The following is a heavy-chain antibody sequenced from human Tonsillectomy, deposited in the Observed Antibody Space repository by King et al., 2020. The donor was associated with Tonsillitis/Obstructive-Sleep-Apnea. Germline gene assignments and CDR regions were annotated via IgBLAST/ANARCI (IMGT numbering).Heavy chain of an antibody. CDR3: ASEGGHGMGFDY. J-gene: IGHJ4*02. CDR2: IKQDGSEK. CDR1: GFTFSSYW. V-gene: IGHV3-7*01. D-gene: IGHD3-16*01. Sequence: VQLVESGGGLVQAGGSLRLSCAASGFTFSSYWMSWVRQAPGKGLEWVANIKQDGSEKHYVESVKGRFTISRDNAKNSLYLQLNSLRAEDTAVYYCASEGGHGMGFDYWGQRTLVTVSS.